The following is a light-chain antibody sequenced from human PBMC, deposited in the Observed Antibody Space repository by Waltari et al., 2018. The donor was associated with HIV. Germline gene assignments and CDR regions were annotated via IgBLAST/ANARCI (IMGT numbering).Light chain of an antibody. CDR1: QSVRSN. V-gene: IGKV3-15*01. CDR3: QQYNNWWT. J-gene: IGKJ1*01. Sequence: EIVMTQSPATLSVSPGERATLSCRASQSVRSNLAWYQQNPGQAPRLLIYDASTRATGIPARFSGSGSGTEFSLTISSLQSEDFAVYYCQQYNNWWTFGQGTKVEIK. CDR2: DAS.